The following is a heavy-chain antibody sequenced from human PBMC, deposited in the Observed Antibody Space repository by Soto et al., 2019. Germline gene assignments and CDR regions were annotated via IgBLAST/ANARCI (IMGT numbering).Heavy chain of an antibody. CDR3: SRDYYGPGPD. CDR2: IKEDGGKT. Sequence: EVQLVESGGGLVQPGGSLRLSCVASGLTLSRYWMSWVRQAPGKGLEWVANIKEDGGKTYYVDSVKGRFTISRDNAKNSVYLQMNSLRVEDTAVYYCSRDYYGPGPDWGQGTLVIVSS. D-gene: IGHD3-22*01. J-gene: IGHJ4*02. CDR1: GLTLSRYW. V-gene: IGHV3-7*04.